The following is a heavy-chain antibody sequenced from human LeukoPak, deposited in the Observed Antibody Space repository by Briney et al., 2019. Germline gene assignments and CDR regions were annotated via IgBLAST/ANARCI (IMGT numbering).Heavy chain of an antibody. CDR2: IYYSGST. V-gene: IGHV4-39*07. J-gene: IGHJ6*03. D-gene: IGHD4-23*01. CDR3: ARLYGGNSRRYYYYYMDV. Sequence: PSETLSLTCTVSGGSISSSSYYWGWIRQPPGKGLEWIGSIYYSGSTYYNPSLKSRVTISVDTSKNQFSLKLSSVTAADTAVYYCARLYGGNSRRYYYYYMDVWGKGTTVTISS. CDR1: GGSISSSSYY.